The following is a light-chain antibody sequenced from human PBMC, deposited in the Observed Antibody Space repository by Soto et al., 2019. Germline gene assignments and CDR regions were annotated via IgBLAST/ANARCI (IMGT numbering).Light chain of an antibody. CDR1: QSINGNF. Sequence: ALTLPPCTLSLSPGERATLSCRASQSINGNFIVWYQQKLGQAPRLLIFAASSRATGIPDRFSGSGSGTDFTLTISILDLEDFEVYYCQQNSTSRSWTFGQGTKVDNK. CDR2: AAS. V-gene: IGKV3-20*01. J-gene: IGKJ1*01. CDR3: QQNSTSRSWT.